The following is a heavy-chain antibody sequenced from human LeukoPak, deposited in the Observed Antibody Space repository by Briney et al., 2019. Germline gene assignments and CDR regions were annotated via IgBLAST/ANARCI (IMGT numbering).Heavy chain of an antibody. CDR2: IYYSGST. J-gene: IGHJ1*01. V-gene: IGHV4-59*08. D-gene: IGHD3-22*01. CDR1: GGSISSYY. Sequence: SETLSLTCTVSGGSISSYYWSWIRQPPGKGLEWIGYIYYSGSTNYNPSLKSRVTISVDTSKNQFSLKLSSVTAADTAVYYCARAGGGNSSGYYQYFQHWGQGTLVTVSS. CDR3: ARAGGGNSSGYYQYFQH.